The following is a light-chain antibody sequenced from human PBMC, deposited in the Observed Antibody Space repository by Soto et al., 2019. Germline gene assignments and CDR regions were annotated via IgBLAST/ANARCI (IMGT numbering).Light chain of an antibody. CDR3: QQRSNWPVT. J-gene: IGKJ1*01. CDR1: PSVSSY. Sequence: EIVLTQSPGTLSLSPGERATLSCRSSPSVSSYLAWYQQKPGQAPRLLIYDASTRATGISARFSGSGSGTDFPLTISRLEPEDFAVYYCQQRSNWPVTFGQGTKVEVK. V-gene: IGKV3-11*01. CDR2: DAS.